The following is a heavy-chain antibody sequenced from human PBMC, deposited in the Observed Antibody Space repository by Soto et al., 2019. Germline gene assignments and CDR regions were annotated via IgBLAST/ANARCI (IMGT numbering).Heavy chain of an antibody. CDR3: AKPVGSGWYHYGMDV. D-gene: IGHD6-19*01. CDR2: ISGSGGST. CDR1: GFTFSSYA. J-gene: IGHJ6*02. V-gene: IGHV3-23*01. Sequence: GGSLRLSCAASGFTFSSYAMSWVRQAPGKGLEWVSAISGSGGSTYYADSVKGRFTISRDNSKNTLYLQMNSLRAEDTAVYYCAKPVGSGWYHYGMDVWGQGTTVTVSS.